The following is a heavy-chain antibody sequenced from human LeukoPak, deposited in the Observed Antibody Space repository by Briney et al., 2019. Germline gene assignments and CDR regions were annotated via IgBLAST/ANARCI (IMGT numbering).Heavy chain of an antibody. Sequence: GASVKVSCKASGYTFTGYYMHWVRQAPGQGLEWMGWINPHSGGTNYAQKFQGRVTMTRDTSISTAYMELSRLRSDDTAVYYCARAPLPFYDFWSGYHPTFDYWGQGTLVTVSS. J-gene: IGHJ4*02. V-gene: IGHV1-2*02. CDR2: INPHSGGT. D-gene: IGHD3-3*01. CDR3: ARAPLPFYDFWSGYHPTFDY. CDR1: GYTFTGYY.